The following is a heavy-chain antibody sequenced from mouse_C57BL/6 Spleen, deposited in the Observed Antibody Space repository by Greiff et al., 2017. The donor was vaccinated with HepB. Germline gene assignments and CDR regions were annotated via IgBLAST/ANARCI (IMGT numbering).Heavy chain of an antibody. CDR2: IDPSDSYT. D-gene: IGHD1-1*01. Sequence: VQLQQPGAELVMPGASVKLSCKASGYTFTSYWMHWVKQRPGQGLEWIGEIDPSDSYTNYNQKFKGKSTLTVDKSSSTAYMQLSSLTSEDSAVYYCARSYYYGSSHAMDYWGQGTSVTVSS. V-gene: IGHV1-69*01. J-gene: IGHJ4*01. CDR1: GYTFTSYW. CDR3: ARSYYYGSSHAMDY.